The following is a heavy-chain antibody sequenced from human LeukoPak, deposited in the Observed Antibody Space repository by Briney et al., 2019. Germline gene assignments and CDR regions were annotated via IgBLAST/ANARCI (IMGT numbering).Heavy chain of an antibody. Sequence: SETLSLTCAVSGYSISSGYYWGWIRQPPGRGLEWIGSIYHSGSTYYNPSLKSRVTISVDTSKNQFSLKLSSVTAADTAVYYCARELIAARPFDYWGQGTLVTVSP. CDR1: GYSISSGYY. D-gene: IGHD6-6*01. V-gene: IGHV4-38-2*02. CDR2: IYHSGST. CDR3: ARELIAARPFDY. J-gene: IGHJ4*02.